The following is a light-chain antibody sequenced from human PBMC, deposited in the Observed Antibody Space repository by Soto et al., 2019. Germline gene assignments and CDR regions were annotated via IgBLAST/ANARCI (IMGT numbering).Light chain of an antibody. CDR3: QQYVSWT. CDR1: QTISSNY. J-gene: IGKJ1*01. CDR2: GTS. V-gene: IGKV3-20*01. Sequence: EIGLTHSPATLSVSPGERAPLPCRASQTISSNYLAWYQQNPGQAPSLLIYGTSSRATGIPDRFSGSGSGTDFTLTISRLEPEDSAIYYCQQYVSWTFGQGTKVEIK.